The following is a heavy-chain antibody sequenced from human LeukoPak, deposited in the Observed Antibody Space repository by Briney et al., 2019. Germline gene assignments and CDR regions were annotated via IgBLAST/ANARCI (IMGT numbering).Heavy chain of an antibody. CDR1: GFTFSSYW. CDR3: ASLSMVRGVWGNWFDP. V-gene: IGHV3-7*01. CDR2: IKQDGSEK. D-gene: IGHD3-10*01. Sequence: HTGGSLRLSCAASGFTFSSYWMSWVRQAPGKGLEWVANIKQDGSEKYYVDSVKGRFTISRDNAKNSLYLQMNSLRAEDTAVYYCASLSMVRGVWGNWFDPWGQGTLVTVSS. J-gene: IGHJ5*02.